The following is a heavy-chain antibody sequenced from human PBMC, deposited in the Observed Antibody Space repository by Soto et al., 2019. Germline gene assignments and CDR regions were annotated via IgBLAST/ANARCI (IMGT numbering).Heavy chain of an antibody. CDR3: ASDLPPYNNLNYYYYMDV. D-gene: IGHD1-20*01. V-gene: IGHV1-18*01. J-gene: IGHJ6*03. CDR2: ISAYNGNT. Sequence: ASVKVSCKASGYTFTSYGISWVRQAPGQGLEWMGWISAYNGNTNYAQKLQGRVTMTTDTSTSTAYMELRSLRSDDTAVYYCASDLPPYNNLNYYYYMDVWGKGTTVSVFS. CDR1: GYTFTSYG.